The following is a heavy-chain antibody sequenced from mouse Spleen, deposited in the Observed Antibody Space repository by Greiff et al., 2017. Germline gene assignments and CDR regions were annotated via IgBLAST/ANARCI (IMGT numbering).Heavy chain of an antibody. CDR3: ARLTGEDFDY. V-gene: IGHV5-9*01. CDR1: GFTFSSYA. D-gene: IGHD4-1*01. Sequence: EVMLVESGGGLVKLGGSLKLSCAASGFTFSSYAMSWVRQTPEKRLEWVATISSGGGNTYYPDSVKGRFTISRDNAKNTLYLQMSSLKSEDTAMYYCARLTGEDFDYWGQGTTLTVSS. CDR2: ISSGGGNT. J-gene: IGHJ2*01.